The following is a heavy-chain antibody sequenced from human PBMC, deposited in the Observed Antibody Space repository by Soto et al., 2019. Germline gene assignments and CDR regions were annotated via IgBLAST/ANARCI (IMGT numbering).Heavy chain of an antibody. CDR1: GFTFSSYA. CDR2: ISGSGGST. CDR3: ASWCSGGSCYADAFDI. Sequence: GGSLRLSCAASGFTFSSYAMSWVRQAPGKGLEWVSAISGSGGSTYYADSVKGRFTISRDNSKNTLYLQMGSLRAEDMAVYYCASWCSGGSCYADAFDIWGQGTMVTVSS. V-gene: IGHV3-23*01. J-gene: IGHJ3*02. D-gene: IGHD2-15*01.